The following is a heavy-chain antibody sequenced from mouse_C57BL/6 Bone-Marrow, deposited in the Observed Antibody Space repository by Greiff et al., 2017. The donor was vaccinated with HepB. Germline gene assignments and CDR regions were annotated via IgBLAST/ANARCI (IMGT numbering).Heavy chain of an antibody. Sequence: VQLQQPGAELVRPGTSVKLSCKASGYTFTSYWMHWVKQRPGQGLEWIGVIDPSDSYTNYNQKFKGKATLTVDTSSSTAYMQLSSLTSEDSAVCYCARCYYGRGYWYFDVWGTGTTVTVSS. CDR1: GYTFTSYW. J-gene: IGHJ1*03. V-gene: IGHV1-59*01. D-gene: IGHD1-1*01. CDR3: ARCYYGRGYWYFDV. CDR2: IDPSDSYT.